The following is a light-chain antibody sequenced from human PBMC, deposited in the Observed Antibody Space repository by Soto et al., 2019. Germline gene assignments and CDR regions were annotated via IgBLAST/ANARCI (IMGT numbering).Light chain of an antibody. CDR1: QTISSW. Sequence: DIQTTQSPSTLSGSAGDRVTIPCRASQTISSWLAWYQQKPGKAPKLLIYIASTLKSGVPSRFSGSGSGTEFTLTISSLQPDDFATYYCQHYNSYSEAFGQGTKVDI. CDR3: QHYNSYSEA. CDR2: IAS. V-gene: IGKV1-5*03. J-gene: IGKJ1*01.